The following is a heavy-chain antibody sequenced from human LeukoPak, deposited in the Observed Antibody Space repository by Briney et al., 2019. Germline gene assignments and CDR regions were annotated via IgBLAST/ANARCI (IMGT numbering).Heavy chain of an antibody. J-gene: IGHJ4*02. CDR2: ISGNVGST. D-gene: IGHD6-19*01. V-gene: IGHV3-23*01. CDR3: ARDLAVAGV. CDR1: GFTFSSYT. Sequence: GGSLRLSCAASGFTFSSYTMSWVRQAPGKGPACVSTISGNVGSTYYADSAKGRFTISRDNSKNTLYLQMNSLIDDDTAVYYCARDLAVAGVWGQGTLVTVSS.